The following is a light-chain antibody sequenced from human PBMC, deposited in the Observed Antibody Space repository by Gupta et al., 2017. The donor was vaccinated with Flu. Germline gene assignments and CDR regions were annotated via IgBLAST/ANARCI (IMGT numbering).Light chain of an antibody. CDR2: DAP. J-gene: IGKJ5*01. Sequence: PATVPLSQPERASHSIMATQSVSTYLAWYHPKPGQAPRLLIYDAPDSLTGILARFSGSGSGRAFTLTILSPAPEDFAVYYCEQPSNWPLTFGQGTRLEIK. V-gene: IGKV3-11*02. CDR1: QSVSTY. CDR3: EQPSNWPLT.